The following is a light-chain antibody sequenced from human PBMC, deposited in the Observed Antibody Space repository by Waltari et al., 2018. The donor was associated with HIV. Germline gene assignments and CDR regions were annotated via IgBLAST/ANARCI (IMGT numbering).Light chain of an antibody. Sequence: QSVLTQPPSVSGTPGQNVTISCSGSSTNIGSNIVNWYQQVPEADPKLLISSNDQRPAGVPDRFSGSKSGTSASLAISGLQSADEADYYCAAWDDSLNGMFGGGTKLTV. CDR2: SND. J-gene: IGLJ3*02. CDR3: AAWDDSLNGM. CDR1: STNIGSNI. V-gene: IGLV1-44*01.